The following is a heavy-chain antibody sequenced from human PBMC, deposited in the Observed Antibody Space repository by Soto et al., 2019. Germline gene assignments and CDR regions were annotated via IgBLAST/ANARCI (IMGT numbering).Heavy chain of an antibody. Sequence: GGSLRLSCAASGFTFSSYGMHWVRQAPGKGLEWVAVISYDGSNKYYADSVKGRFTISRDNSKNTLYLQMNSLRAEDTAVYYCAKDRGVYDHPTFDYWGQGTLVTVSS. V-gene: IGHV3-30*18. J-gene: IGHJ4*02. CDR1: GFTFSSYG. CDR2: ISYDGSNK. CDR3: AKDRGVYDHPTFDY. D-gene: IGHD3-16*01.